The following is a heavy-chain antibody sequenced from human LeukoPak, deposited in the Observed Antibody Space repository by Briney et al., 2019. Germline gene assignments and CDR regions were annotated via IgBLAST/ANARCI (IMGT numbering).Heavy chain of an antibody. CDR2: ISAYNGNT. Sequence: ASVKVSCKASGYTFTSYGISWVRQAPGQGLEWMGWISAYNGNTNYAQKLQGRVTMTTDTSTSTAYMELRSLRSDDTAVYYCARDPSSGWLGYYMDVWGKGTTVTVSS. CDR3: ARDPSSGWLGYYMDV. CDR1: GYTFTSYG. V-gene: IGHV1-18*01. D-gene: IGHD6-19*01. J-gene: IGHJ6*03.